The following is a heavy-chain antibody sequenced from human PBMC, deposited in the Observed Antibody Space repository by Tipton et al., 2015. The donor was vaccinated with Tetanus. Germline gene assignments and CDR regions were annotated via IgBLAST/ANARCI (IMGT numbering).Heavy chain of an antibody. CDR2: INYTGST. V-gene: IGHV4-34*08. J-gene: IGHJ5*02. CDR3: AAAIVRWFGP. Sequence: LRLSCAVHGRTFNDNFWAWIRQSPGKGVEWIGEINYTGSTNYNPSFESRDTISVDTSKKEVSLKLKSEAAADSAVYYCAAAIVRWFGPWGPGTQVTVSS. CDR1: GRTFNDNF. D-gene: IGHD6-13*01.